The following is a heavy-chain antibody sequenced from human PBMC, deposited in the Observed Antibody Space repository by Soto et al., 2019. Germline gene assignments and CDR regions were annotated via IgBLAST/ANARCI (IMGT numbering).Heavy chain of an antibody. CDR1: GGSFSGYY. V-gene: IGHV4-34*01. CDR3: SRSVVGGVDTAMVIYYYYYGMDV. CDR2: INHSGSN. Sequence: QVQLQQWGAGLLKPSETLSLTCAVYGGSFSGYYWSWLRQPPGKGLEWIGEINHSGSNNYNPSLKSRVTISVDPSKNQFSLKLSSVTAADRAVYYCSRSVVGGVDTAMVIYYYYYGMDVWGQGTTVTVSS. J-gene: IGHJ6*02. D-gene: IGHD5-18*01.